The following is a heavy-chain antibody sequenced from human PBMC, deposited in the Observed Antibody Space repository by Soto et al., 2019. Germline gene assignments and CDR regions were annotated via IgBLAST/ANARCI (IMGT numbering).Heavy chain of an antibody. D-gene: IGHD5-18*01. Sequence: PGGSLRLSCAASGFMFSAYWMSWVRQAPGKGLEWVANIHGDGGKIYYVDSVKGRFTISRDNAKRSLYLQMNSLRAEDTAVYYCARDFYGGYTYGTGDYWGKGARVTVSS. CDR1: GFMFSAYW. CDR2: IHGDGGKI. V-gene: IGHV3-7*01. CDR3: ARDFYGGYTYGTGDY. J-gene: IGHJ4*02.